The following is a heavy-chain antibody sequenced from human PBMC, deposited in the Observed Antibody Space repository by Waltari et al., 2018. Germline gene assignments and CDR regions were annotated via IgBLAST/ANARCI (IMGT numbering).Heavy chain of an antibody. Sequence: QVHLQQWGAGLLKPSATLSLTCGVYGESFSRYYWTWFRQHPGKGLEWIGEINHTGSTSYKPSLNSRVTMSVDTSKNQFSLRLSSVTAADTAVYYCARGQAGTISWGQGTLVTVSS. V-gene: IGHV4-34*01. CDR1: GESFSRYY. CDR2: INHTGST. D-gene: IGHD6-19*01. J-gene: IGHJ5*02. CDR3: ARGQAGTIS.